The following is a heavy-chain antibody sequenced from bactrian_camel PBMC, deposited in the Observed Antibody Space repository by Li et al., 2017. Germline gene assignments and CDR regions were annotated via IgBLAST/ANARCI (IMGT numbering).Heavy chain of an antibody. CDR1: GFLTSSIN. D-gene: IGHD6*01. V-gene: IGHV3-2*01. CDR2: IDGVGSYT. CDR3: AKDRADNVYASSWWNY. Sequence: HVQLVESGGGLVQPGGSLRLSCAASGFLTSSINMSWARQAPGKGLEWVSSIDGVGSYTPYADSVKGRFTISRDNAKNTVYLQLTSLKTEDMAMYYCAKDRADNVYASSWWNYWGQGTQVTVS. J-gene: IGHJ4*01.